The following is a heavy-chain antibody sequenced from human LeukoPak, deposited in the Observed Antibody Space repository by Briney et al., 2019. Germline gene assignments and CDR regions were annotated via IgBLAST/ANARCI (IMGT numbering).Heavy chain of an antibody. J-gene: IGHJ4*02. V-gene: IGHV4-34*01. D-gene: IGHD2-2*02. CDR2: INHSGST. CDR1: GGSFSDYY. Sequence: SETLSLTCAVYGGSFSDYYWTWIRQPPGKGLEWIGEINHSGSTNYNPSLKSRITISVDTSKNQFSLKLKSVTAADTAVYHFARGGWVVPAAINSWGEGTLVTVSS. CDR3: ARGGWVVPAAINS.